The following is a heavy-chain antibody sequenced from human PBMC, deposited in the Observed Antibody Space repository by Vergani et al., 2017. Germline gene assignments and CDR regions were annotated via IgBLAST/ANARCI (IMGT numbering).Heavy chain of an antibody. CDR2: ISYDGSNK. V-gene: IGHV3-30-3*01. D-gene: IGHD3-10*02. CDR1: GFTFSSYA. J-gene: IGHJ5*02. Sequence: QVQLVESGGGVVQPGRSLRLSCAASGFTFSSYAMHWVRQAPGKGLEWVAVISYDGSNKYYADSVKGRFTISRDNSKNTLYLQMNSLRAEDTAVYYCARDLGSWAAEVYNWFDPWGQGTLVTVSS. CDR3: ARDLGSWAAEVYNWFDP.